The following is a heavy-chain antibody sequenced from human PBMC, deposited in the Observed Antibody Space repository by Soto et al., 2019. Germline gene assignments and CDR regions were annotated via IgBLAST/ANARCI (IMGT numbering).Heavy chain of an antibody. CDR3: ARDGEGDILTGYYRTNSFDP. Sequence: GASVKVSCKASGYTFTGYYMHWVRQAPGQGLEWVGWINPNSGGTNYAQKFQGWVTMTRDTSISTAYMELSRLRSDDTAVYYCARDGEGDILTGYYRTNSFDPWGQGTLVTVYS. CDR1: GYTFTGYY. J-gene: IGHJ5*02. D-gene: IGHD3-9*01. CDR2: INPNSGGT. V-gene: IGHV1-2*04.